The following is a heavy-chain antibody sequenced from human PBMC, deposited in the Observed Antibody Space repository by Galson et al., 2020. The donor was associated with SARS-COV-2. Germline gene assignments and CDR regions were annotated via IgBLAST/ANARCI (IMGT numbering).Heavy chain of an antibody. CDR2: IWYDGSNK. CDR1: GFTFSSYG. J-gene: IGHJ4*02. V-gene: IGHV3-33*06. Sequence: GGSLRLSCAASGFTFSSYGMHWVRQAPGKGLEWVAVIWYDGSNKYYADSVKGRFTISRDNSKNTLYLQMNSLRAEDTAVYYCAKGLGEQLFDYWGQGTLVTVSS. D-gene: IGHD6-13*01. CDR3: AKGLGEQLFDY.